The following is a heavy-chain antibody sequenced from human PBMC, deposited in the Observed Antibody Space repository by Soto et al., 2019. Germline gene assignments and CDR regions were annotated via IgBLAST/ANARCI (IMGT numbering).Heavy chain of an antibody. J-gene: IGHJ3*02. CDR2: ISGSGGST. CDR1: GFTFSSYA. CDR3: AKGLNLRYFDWHYDFDI. V-gene: IGHV3-23*01. Sequence: GGSLRLSCAASGFTFSSYAMSWVRQAPGKGLEWVSAISGSGGSTYYADSVKGRFTISRDNSKNTLYLQMNSLRAEDTAVYYCAKGLNLRYFDWHYDFDIWGQGTMVTVSS. D-gene: IGHD3-9*01.